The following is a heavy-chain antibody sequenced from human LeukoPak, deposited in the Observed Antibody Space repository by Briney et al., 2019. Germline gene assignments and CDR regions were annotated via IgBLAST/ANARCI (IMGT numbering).Heavy chain of an antibody. CDR3: ARDLSSTPNWEFDY. CDR2: IYTSGST. J-gene: IGHJ4*02. CDR1: GGSLSSGSYY. D-gene: IGHD7-27*01. Sequence: SETLSLTCTVSGGSLSSGSYYWRWVRQPAGKGLEWIGHIYTSGSTNYNPSLKSRVTISVDTSKNQFSLKLSSVTAADTAVYYCARDLSSTPNWEFDYWGQGTLVTVSS. V-gene: IGHV4-61*09.